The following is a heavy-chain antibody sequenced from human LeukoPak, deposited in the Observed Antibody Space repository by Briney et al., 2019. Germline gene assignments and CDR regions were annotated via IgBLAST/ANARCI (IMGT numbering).Heavy chain of an antibody. CDR1: GFTFSSYG. CDR3: AKGDKTYSSSWYVVDY. CDR2: IWYDGSNQ. D-gene: IGHD6-13*01. Sequence: GGSLRLSCTASGFTFSSYGMHWVRQAPGKGLEWVAVIWYDGSNQQYADSVKGRFTISRDNSGNTVFLQMNSLRPEDTAVYYCAKGDKTYSSSWYVVDYWGQGTLVTVSS. J-gene: IGHJ4*02. V-gene: IGHV3-33*06.